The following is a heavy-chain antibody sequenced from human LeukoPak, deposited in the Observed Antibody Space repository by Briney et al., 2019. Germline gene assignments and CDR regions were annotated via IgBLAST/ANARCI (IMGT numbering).Heavy chain of an antibody. Sequence: SETLSLTCTVSGGSISSSSYYWGWIRQPPGKGLEWIGSIFYTGSTHYNPSLKSRVTISVDTSKNQFSLKLSSVTAADTAVYYCAREELTMVRGVPFDYWGQGTLVTVSS. CDR3: AREELTMVRGVPFDY. J-gene: IGHJ4*02. D-gene: IGHD3-10*01. CDR1: GGSISSSSYY. V-gene: IGHV4-39*07. CDR2: IFYTGST.